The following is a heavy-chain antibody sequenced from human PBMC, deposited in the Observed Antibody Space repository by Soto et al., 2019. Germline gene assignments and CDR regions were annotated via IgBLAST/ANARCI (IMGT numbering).Heavy chain of an antibody. CDR1: GYTFTSYG. D-gene: IGHD3-10*01. CDR2: ISAYNGNT. J-gene: IGHJ5*02. CDR3: ARGSSNPGSNWFDP. Sequence: SVKVSCKASGYTFTSYGISWVREAPGQGLEWMGWISAYNGNTNYAQKLQGRVTMTTDTSTSTAYMELRSLRSDDTAVYYCARGSSNPGSNWFDPWGQGTLVNVSS. V-gene: IGHV1-18*01.